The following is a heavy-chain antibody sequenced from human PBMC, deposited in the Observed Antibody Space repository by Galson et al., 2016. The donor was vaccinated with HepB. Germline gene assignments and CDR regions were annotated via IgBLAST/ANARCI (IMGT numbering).Heavy chain of an antibody. V-gene: IGHV3-23*01. Sequence: SLRLSCAASGFIFTKYSMGWVRQAPGKGLEWVSGISGTGGRTYFADSVKGRFTISSDDSKNTLYLQMNSLTAEDTAVYYCPKNKDYGDYPYYFDHWGQGTLVIVSS. CDR2: ISGTGGRT. CDR3: PKNKDYGDYPYYFDH. J-gene: IGHJ4*02. D-gene: IGHD4-17*01. CDR1: GFIFTKYS.